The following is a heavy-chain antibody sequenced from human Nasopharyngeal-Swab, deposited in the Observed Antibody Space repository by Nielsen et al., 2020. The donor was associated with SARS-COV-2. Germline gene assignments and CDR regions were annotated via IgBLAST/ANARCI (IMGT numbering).Heavy chain of an antibody. CDR2: IYYSGST. D-gene: IGHD6-13*01. J-gene: IGHJ4*02. V-gene: IGHV4-39*01. CDR1: GGSISSSSYY. Sequence: SETLSLSWTVSGGSISSSSYYWGWIRQPPGKGLEWIGSIYYSGSTYYNPSLKSRVTISVDTSKNQFSLKLSSVTAADTAVYYCARHRYSSSWSWYFDYWGQGTLVTVSS. CDR3: ARHRYSSSWSWYFDY.